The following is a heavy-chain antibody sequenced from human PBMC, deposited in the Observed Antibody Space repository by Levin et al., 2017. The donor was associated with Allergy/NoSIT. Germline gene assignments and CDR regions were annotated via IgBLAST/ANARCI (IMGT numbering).Heavy chain of an antibody. CDR3: AREDYNILTGYYHYFDY. CDR1: GFTFSSYD. V-gene: IGHV3-30-3*01. Sequence: GESLKISCAASGFTFSSYDMHWVRQAPGKGLEWVAVISYDGSNEYYADFVKGRFTISRDNSKSTLYLQMNNLRPEDTAVHYCAREDYNILTGYYHYFDYWGQGTLVTVSS. CDR2: ISYDGSNE. J-gene: IGHJ4*02. D-gene: IGHD3-9*01.